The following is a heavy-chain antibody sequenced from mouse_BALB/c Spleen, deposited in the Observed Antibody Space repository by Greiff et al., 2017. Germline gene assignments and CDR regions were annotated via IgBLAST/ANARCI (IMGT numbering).Heavy chain of an antibody. CDR1: GFTFSDYY. Sequence: EVKLVESGGGLVKPGGSLKLSCAASGFTFSDYYMYWVRQTPEKRLEWVATISDGGSYTYYPDSVKGRFTISRDNAKNNLYLQMSSLKSEDTAMYYCARDREDYYGSSYGVFAYWGQGTLVTVSA. CDR3: ARDREDYYGSSYGVFAY. D-gene: IGHD1-1*01. V-gene: IGHV5-4*02. J-gene: IGHJ3*01. CDR2: ISDGGSYT.